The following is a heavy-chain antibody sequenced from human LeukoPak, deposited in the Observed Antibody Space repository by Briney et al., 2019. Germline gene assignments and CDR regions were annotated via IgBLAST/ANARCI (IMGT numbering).Heavy chain of an antibody. Sequence: PSETLSLTCTVSGGSISSGDYYWSWIRQPPGKGLKWIGYIYYSGSTYYNPSLKSRVTISVDTSKNQFSLKLSSVTAADTAVYYCARVGTTVTKGEFLDYWGQGTLVTVSS. CDR2: IYYSGST. D-gene: IGHD4-17*01. CDR1: GGSISSGDYY. J-gene: IGHJ4*02. CDR3: ARVGTTVTKGEFLDY. V-gene: IGHV4-30-4*01.